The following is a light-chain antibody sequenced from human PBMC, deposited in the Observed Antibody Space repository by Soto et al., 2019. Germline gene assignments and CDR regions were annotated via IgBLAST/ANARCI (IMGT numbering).Light chain of an antibody. CDR2: KAS. CDR1: QSVSGW. J-gene: IGKJ4*01. V-gene: IGKV1-5*03. CDR3: QQSIT. Sequence: DIQMTQSPSTLSASVGDRVTITCRASQSVSGWLAWYQQKPGQAPKLLIYKASILESGVPLRFSGSGSGTEFTLTISSLQPDDFATYYCQQSITFVGGTKVEI.